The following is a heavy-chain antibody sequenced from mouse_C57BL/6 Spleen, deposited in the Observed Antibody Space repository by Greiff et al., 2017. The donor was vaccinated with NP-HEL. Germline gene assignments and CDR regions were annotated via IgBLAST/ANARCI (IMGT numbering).Heavy chain of an antibody. D-gene: IGHD2-4*01. Sequence: VQLQQPGTELVKPGASVKLSCKASGYTFTSYWMHWVKQRPGQGLEWIGNINPSNGGTNYNEKFKSKATLTVDKSSSTAYMQLIILTSEDSAVYYCARSKYYDYDGAWFAYWGQGTLVTVSA. CDR2: INPSNGGT. J-gene: IGHJ3*01. CDR1: GYTFTSYW. V-gene: IGHV1-53*01. CDR3: ARSKYYDYDGAWFAY.